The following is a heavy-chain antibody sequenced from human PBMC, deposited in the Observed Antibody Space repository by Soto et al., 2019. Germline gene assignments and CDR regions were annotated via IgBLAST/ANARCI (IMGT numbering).Heavy chain of an antibody. Sequence: SGGSLRLSCTASGFTFNHYAMSWVRQAPGKGLEWVSSVSGRGGSTKYADSVKGRFIISRDNSNSTLYLQMDSLRGEDTAVYYCAKDSTVTTSLYFYYYGFDVWGQGTTVTVS. D-gene: IGHD4-17*01. CDR1: GFTFNHYA. J-gene: IGHJ6*02. CDR2: VSGRGGST. CDR3: AKDSTVTTSLYFYYYGFDV. V-gene: IGHV3-23*01.